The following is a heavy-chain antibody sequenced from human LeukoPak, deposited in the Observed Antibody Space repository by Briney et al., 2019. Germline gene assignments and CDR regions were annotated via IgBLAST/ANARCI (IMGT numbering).Heavy chain of an antibody. J-gene: IGHJ4*02. Sequence: SETLSLTCSVSGGSISSSSYRWGWIRQSPERGLEWIGSMYYRGTTYENPSLKSRLTLSIDTSNNEFSLKLTSVTAADTAVYYCAREYSRSVVAGSRPDLWGQGLLVTVSS. CDR2: MYYRGTT. D-gene: IGHD2-21*01. V-gene: IGHV4-39*02. CDR3: AREYSRSVVAGSRPDL. CDR1: GGSISSSSYR.